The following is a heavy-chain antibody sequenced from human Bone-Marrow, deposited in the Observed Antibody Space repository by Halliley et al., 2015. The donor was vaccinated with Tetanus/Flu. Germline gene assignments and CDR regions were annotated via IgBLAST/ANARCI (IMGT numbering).Heavy chain of an antibody. Sequence: LISGDGGSTYYSDSVKGRFTISRDHSKNSVYLQMNSLRTEDTALYYRTKAYSSPSWFYYFYGMDVWGQGTTVTVSS. J-gene: IGHJ6*02. CDR2: ISGDGGST. CDR3: TKAYSSPSWFYYFYGMDV. V-gene: IGHV3-43*02. D-gene: IGHD6-19*01.